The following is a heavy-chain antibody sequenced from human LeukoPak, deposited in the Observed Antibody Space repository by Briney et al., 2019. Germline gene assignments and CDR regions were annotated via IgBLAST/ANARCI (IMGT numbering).Heavy chain of an antibody. CDR2: IYTSGST. Sequence: SETLSLTCTVSGGSISSYYWSWIRQPAGKGLEWIVRIYTSGSTNYNPPLKSRVTMSVDTSKNQFSLKLSSVTAADTAVYYCARDRQITMVRGVISYYYYYMDVWGKGTTVTASS. CDR1: GGSISSYY. J-gene: IGHJ6*03. CDR3: ARDRQITMVRGVISYYYYYMDV. D-gene: IGHD3-10*01. V-gene: IGHV4-4*07.